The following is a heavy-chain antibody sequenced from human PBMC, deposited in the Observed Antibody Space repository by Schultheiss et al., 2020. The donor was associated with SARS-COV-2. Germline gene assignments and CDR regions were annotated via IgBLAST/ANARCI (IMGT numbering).Heavy chain of an antibody. Sequence: SETLSLTCTVSGGSINNYYWSWIRQPPGKGLEWIGSMFYTDNTYYNPPLKSRVTMSVDSSNQFSLRLSSVTASDTAVYYCARFVPPVYSDSGGPIWGQGTMVTVSS. CDR3: ARFVPPVYSDSGGPI. D-gene: IGHD3-22*01. J-gene: IGHJ3*02. CDR2: MFYTDNT. CDR1: GGSINNYY. V-gene: IGHV4-59*01.